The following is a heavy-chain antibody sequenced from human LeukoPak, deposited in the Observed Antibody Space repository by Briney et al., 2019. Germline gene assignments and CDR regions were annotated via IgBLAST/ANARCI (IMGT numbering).Heavy chain of an antibody. V-gene: IGHV1-46*01. J-gene: IGHJ3*02. Sequence: ASVKVSCKASGYTFTSYYMHWVRQAPGQGLEWMGIINPSGGSTSYAQKFQGRVTMTRDTSTSTVYMELSSLRSEDTAVYYCARRWGPDYYDSSGDAFDIWGQGTMVTVSS. CDR1: GYTFTSYY. CDR2: INPSGGST. D-gene: IGHD3-22*01. CDR3: ARRWGPDYYDSSGDAFDI.